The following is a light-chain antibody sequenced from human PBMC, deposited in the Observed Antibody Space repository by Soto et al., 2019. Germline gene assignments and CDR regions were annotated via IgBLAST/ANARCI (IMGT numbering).Light chain of an antibody. Sequence: QPASVSGSPGESITISCTGTSSDVGGYNSVSWYQQHPGKAPKLMIFEVSNRPSGVSNRFSGSKSANTASLTISGLQPEDEADYYCSSYRSSSPLYVFGTGTKVTVL. CDR1: SSDVGGYNS. V-gene: IGLV2-14*01. CDR2: EVS. CDR3: SSYRSSSPLYV. J-gene: IGLJ1*01.